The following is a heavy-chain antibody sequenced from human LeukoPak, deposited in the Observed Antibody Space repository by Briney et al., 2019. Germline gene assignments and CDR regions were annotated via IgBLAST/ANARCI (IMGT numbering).Heavy chain of an antibody. CDR1: GFIFSSYG. D-gene: IGHD3-10*01. J-gene: IGHJ6*03. Sequence: GGSLRLSCAASGFIFSSYGMSWVRQAPGKGLEWVSSISGSGGSTYYADSVKGRFTISRDNSNNTLYLQMHSLRAEDTAVYYCAKISGSGSNYYYYYMDVWGKGTAVTISS. CDR2: ISGSGGST. V-gene: IGHV3-23*01. CDR3: AKISGSGSNYYYYYMDV.